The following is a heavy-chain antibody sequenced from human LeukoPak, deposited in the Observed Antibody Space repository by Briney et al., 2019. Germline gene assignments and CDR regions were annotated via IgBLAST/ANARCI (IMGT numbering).Heavy chain of an antibody. CDR1: GFTFSSYD. J-gene: IGHJ4*02. CDR3: ARVTTDFGSGTHFDY. CDR2: ISYDGSNK. D-gene: IGHD3-10*01. V-gene: IGHV3-30-3*01. Sequence: GGSLRLSCAASGFTFSSYDMHWVRQAPGKGLEWVAVISYDGSNKYYADSVKGRFTISRDNSKNTLYLQMNSLRAEDTAVYYCARVTTDFGSGTHFDYWGQGTLVTVSS.